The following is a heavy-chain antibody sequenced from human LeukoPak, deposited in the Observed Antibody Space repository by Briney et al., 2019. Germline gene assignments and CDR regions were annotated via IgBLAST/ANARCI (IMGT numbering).Heavy chain of an antibody. J-gene: IGHJ4*02. CDR2: IYSDGKT. CDR3: AKDHYDFWSGIDY. CDR1: GVTVSRDC. Sequence: GGSLRLSCAASGVTVSRDCMSWVRQAPGKGLKWVSVIYSDGKTYYADSVKGRFTISRDNSKNTLYLQMNSLRAEDTAVYYCAKDHYDFWSGIDYWGQGTLVTVSS. V-gene: IGHV3-53*01. D-gene: IGHD3-3*01.